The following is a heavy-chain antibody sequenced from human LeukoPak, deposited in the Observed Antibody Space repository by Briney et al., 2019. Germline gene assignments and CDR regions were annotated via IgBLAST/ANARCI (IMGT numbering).Heavy chain of an antibody. Sequence: SETLSLTCTVSGGSISSSSFYWGWVRQPPGKGLEWIGNIYYSGSTSYYPSLQSRVTISVDTSKNQFSLRLSSVTAADTAVYYCARLSMATRPAANWFDPWGQGTLVTVSS. D-gene: IGHD6-6*01. J-gene: IGHJ5*02. V-gene: IGHV4-39*01. CDR2: IYYSGST. CDR1: GGSISSSSFY. CDR3: ARLSMATRPAANWFDP.